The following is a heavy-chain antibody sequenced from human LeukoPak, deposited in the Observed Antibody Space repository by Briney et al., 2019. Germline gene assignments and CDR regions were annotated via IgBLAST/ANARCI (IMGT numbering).Heavy chain of an antibody. CDR1: GYSFTSYG. Sequence: ASVKVSCKASGYSFTSYGFTWVRRAPGQGLEWMGWVSAYDGSTNYAQKIRGRVTMTTDASKNTVYMELRSLRFDDTAVYYCARGVRDGMDVWGQGTTVTVSS. CDR2: VSAYDGST. V-gene: IGHV1-18*01. D-gene: IGHD4-23*01. CDR3: ARGVRDGMDV. J-gene: IGHJ6*02.